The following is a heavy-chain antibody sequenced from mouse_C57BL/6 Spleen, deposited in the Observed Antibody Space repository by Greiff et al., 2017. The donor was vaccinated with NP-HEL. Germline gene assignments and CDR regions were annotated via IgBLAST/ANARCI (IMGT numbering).Heavy chain of an antibody. J-gene: IGHJ1*03. CDR1: GFTFSDYG. CDR3: ARVTTVVAHWYFDV. D-gene: IGHD1-1*01. Sequence: DVQLVESGGGLVKPGGSLKLSCAASGFTFSDYGMHWVRQAPEKGLEWVAYISSGSSTIYYADTVKGRFTISRDIAKNTLFLQMTSLRSEDTAMYYCARVTTVVAHWYFDVWGTGTTVTVSS. V-gene: IGHV5-17*01. CDR2: ISSGSSTI.